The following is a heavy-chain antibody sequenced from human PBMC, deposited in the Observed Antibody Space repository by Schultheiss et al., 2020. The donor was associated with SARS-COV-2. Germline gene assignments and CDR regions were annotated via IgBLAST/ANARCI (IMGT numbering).Heavy chain of an antibody. J-gene: IGHJ6*04. CDR1: GFTFSSYS. CDR3: ATLTYIVVVPAAMSPGGMDV. CDR2: ISSSSSYI. D-gene: IGHD2-2*01. V-gene: IGHV3-21*01. Sequence: GGSLRLSCAASGFTFSSYSMNWVRQAPGKGLEWVSSISSSSSYIYYADSVKGRFTISRDNAKNSLYLQMNSLRAEDTAVYYCATLTYIVVVPAAMSPGGMDVWGKGTTVTVSS.